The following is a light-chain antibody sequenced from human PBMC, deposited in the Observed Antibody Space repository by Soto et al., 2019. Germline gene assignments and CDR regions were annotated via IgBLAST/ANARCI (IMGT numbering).Light chain of an antibody. CDR1: QDISNY. Sequence: DIQMTQSPSSLSASVGDRVTITCQASQDISNYLNWYQQKPGKAPKLLIYDASNLETGVPSRFSGSGYGTDFTFTISSLQPEDIATYYCQQYDNLHTWTFGQGTKVDIK. CDR3: QQYDNLHTWT. CDR2: DAS. V-gene: IGKV1-33*01. J-gene: IGKJ1*01.